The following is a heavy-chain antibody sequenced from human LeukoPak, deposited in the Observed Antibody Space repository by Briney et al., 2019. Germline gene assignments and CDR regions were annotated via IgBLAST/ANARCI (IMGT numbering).Heavy chain of an antibody. Sequence: ASVKVSCKASGGTFSSYAISWVRQAPGQGLEWMGGIIPIFGTANYAQKFQGRVTITADKSTSTAYMELSSLRSEDTAVYYCATLNYYDSSGYYEGSPQDYWGQGTLVTVSS. V-gene: IGHV1-69*06. D-gene: IGHD3-22*01. CDR3: ATLNYYDSSGYYEGSPQDY. CDR1: GGTFSSYA. J-gene: IGHJ4*02. CDR2: IIPIFGTA.